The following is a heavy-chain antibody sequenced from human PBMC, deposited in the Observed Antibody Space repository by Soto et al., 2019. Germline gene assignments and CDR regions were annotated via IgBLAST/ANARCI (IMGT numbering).Heavy chain of an antibody. CDR1: VFSFSSYA. D-gene: IGHD3-3*01. Sequence: PVGSLRLSCAASVFSFSSYAMHCVRHSPGKGLEWVASISYGGTNKYYADSVKGRFTISRDNSENTLYLQMNSLRPEDTAVFYCASAGGGGLNSIFFFQYWGLTTLVTVS. J-gene: IGHJ4*02. CDR3: ASAGGGGLNSIFFFQY. CDR2: ISYGGTNK. V-gene: IGHV3-30-3*01.